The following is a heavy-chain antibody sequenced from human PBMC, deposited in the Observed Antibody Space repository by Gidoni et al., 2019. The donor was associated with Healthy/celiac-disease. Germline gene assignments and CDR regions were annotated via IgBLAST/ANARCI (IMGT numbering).Heavy chain of an antibody. CDR1: GFTFSSYG. Sequence: QVHLVESGGGVVQPGRSLRLSCAASGFTFSSYGMHWVRQAPGKGLEWVAVIWFDGSNKYYADSVKGRFTISRDNSNNTLYLQMNSLRAEDMAIYYCARGKYSSGWYIDYWGQGTLVTVSS. CDR2: IWFDGSNK. V-gene: IGHV3-33*01. J-gene: IGHJ4*02. CDR3: ARGKYSSGWYIDY. D-gene: IGHD6-19*01.